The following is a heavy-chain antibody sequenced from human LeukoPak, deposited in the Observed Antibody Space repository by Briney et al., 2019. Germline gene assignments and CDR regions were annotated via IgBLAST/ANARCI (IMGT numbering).Heavy chain of an antibody. CDR2: IYNSGRT. Sequence: SETLSLTCTVSGGSISSYYWSWIRQPAGKGLEWIGRIYNSGRTNYNPSLKSRVTMSLDTSKNQFSLKVTSVTAADTAFYYCARDRIGLDYWGQGALVTVSS. CDR3: ARDRIGLDY. V-gene: IGHV4-4*07. D-gene: IGHD2-15*01. CDR1: GGSISSYY. J-gene: IGHJ4*02.